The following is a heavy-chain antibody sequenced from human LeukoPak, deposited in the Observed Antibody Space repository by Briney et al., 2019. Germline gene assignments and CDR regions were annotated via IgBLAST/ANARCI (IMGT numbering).Heavy chain of an antibody. J-gene: IGHJ4*02. D-gene: IGHD3-3*01. CDR3: AKETYYDFWSGPKAPLDY. CDR1: GFTFSSYA. V-gene: IGHV3-23*01. Sequence: PGGSLRLSCAASGFTFSSYAMSWVRQAPGKGLEWVSAISGSGGSTYYADSVKGRFTISRDNSKNTLYLQMNSLRAEDTAVYYCAKETYYDFWSGPKAPLDYWGQGTLVTVSS. CDR2: ISGSGGST.